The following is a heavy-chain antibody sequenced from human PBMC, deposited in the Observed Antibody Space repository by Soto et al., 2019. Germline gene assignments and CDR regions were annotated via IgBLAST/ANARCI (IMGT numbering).Heavy chain of an antibody. CDR1: GYTFTGYY. J-gene: IGHJ4*02. D-gene: IGHD1-26*01. Sequence: ASVKVSCTGSGYTFTGYYIHWVRQTPGQGPEWMGEISPQTGGTKYAQKCQGRVTMTRDTSITTVYMELSNLSPDDTAVYYCGRGRSGELVIFYWGQGTLVTVSS. V-gene: IGHV1-2*02. CDR2: ISPQTGGT. CDR3: GRGRSGELVIFY.